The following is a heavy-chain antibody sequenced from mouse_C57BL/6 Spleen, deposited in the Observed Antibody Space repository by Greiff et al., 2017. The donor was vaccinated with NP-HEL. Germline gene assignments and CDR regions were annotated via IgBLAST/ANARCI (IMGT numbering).Heavy chain of an antibody. D-gene: IGHD4-1*01. Sequence: QVQLQQPGTELVKPGASVKLSCKASGYTFTSYWMHWVNQRPGQGLEWLGNLNPSNGCTTYNEKFKSKATLTVDNSSSTAYMQLRSLTSEDSAVYYCARLGLAYWGQGTLVTVSA. CDR1: GYTFTSYW. CDR3: ARLGLAY. J-gene: IGHJ3*01. V-gene: IGHV1-53*01. CDR2: LNPSNGCT.